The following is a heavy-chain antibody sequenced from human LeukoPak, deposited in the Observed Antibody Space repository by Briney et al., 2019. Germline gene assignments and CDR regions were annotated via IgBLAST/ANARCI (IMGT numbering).Heavy chain of an antibody. CDR3: AKGYGSGSYCTDY. J-gene: IGHJ4*02. Sequence: PGRSLRLSCAASGFTFSSYGMHWVRQAPGKGLEWVAFISYDGSNKYYADSVKGRITISRDNSKSTLYLQMNSLRAENTAVFYCAKGYGSGSYCTDYWGQGTLVTVSS. D-gene: IGHD3-10*01. V-gene: IGHV3-30*18. CDR1: GFTFSSYG. CDR2: ISYDGSNK.